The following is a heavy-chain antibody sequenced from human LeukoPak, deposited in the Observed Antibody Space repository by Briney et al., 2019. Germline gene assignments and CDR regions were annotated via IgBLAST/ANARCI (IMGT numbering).Heavy chain of an antibody. J-gene: IGHJ4*02. D-gene: IGHD3-22*01. CDR1: GFTFSSYI. V-gene: IGHV3-64D*09. CDR3: VKDDSYYYDSSGRDS. Sequence: TGGSLRLSCSASGFTFSSYIMHWARQAPGKGLEYVSDITSNGDTTYYADSVKGRVTISRDNSKNTLYLQMSSLRAEDTAVYYCVKDDSYYYDSSGRDSWGQGTLVTVSS. CDR2: ITSNGDTT.